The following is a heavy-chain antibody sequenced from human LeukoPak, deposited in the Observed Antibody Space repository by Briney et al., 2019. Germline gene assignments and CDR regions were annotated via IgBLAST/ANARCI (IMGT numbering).Heavy chain of an antibody. CDR2: IYYSGST. V-gene: IGHV4-39*07. CDR1: GNSISSSSYY. J-gene: IGHJ5*02. D-gene: IGHD5-24*01. Sequence: PSQTLSLTCTVSGNSISSSSYYWGWIRQPPGKGLEWIGSIYYSGSTYYNPSLKSRVTISVDTSKNQFSLKLSSVTAADTAVYYCARAHGYNFGWFDPWGQGTLVTVSS. CDR3: ARAHGYNFGWFDP.